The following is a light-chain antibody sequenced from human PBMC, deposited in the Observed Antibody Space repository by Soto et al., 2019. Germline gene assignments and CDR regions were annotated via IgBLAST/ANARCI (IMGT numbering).Light chain of an antibody. CDR3: QQYNSYPWT. V-gene: IGKV1-5*01. CDR2: DAS. CDR1: QSISSW. Sequence: DIQMTQSPSTLSASVGDRVTITGRASQSISSWLAWYQQKQGKAPKLLIYDASSLESGVPSKFSGSGSGTEFTLTISSLQPHDFATYYCQQYNSYPWTFGQGTKVEIK. J-gene: IGKJ1*01.